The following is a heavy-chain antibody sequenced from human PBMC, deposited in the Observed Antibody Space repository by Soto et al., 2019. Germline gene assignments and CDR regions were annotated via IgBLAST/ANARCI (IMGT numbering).Heavy chain of an antibody. D-gene: IGHD3-22*01. CDR3: AKDGDLYYYDSSGNRNWFDP. V-gene: IGHV3-23*01. CDR1: GFTFSSYA. J-gene: IGHJ5*02. CDR2: ISGSGGST. Sequence: GGSLRLSCAASGFTFSSYAMSWVRQAPGKGLEWVSAISGSGGSTYYADSVKGRFTISRDNSKNTLYLQMNSLRAEDTAVYYCAKDGDLYYYDSSGNRNWFDPWGQGTLVTVSS.